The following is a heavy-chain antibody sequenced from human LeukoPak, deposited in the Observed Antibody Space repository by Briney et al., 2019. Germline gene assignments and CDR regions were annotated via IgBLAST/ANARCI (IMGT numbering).Heavy chain of an antibody. V-gene: IGHV4-39*02. CDR2: IYYSGST. J-gene: IGHJ4*02. CDR1: GGSISSSSYY. D-gene: IGHD6-19*01. Sequence: SETLSLTCTVSGGSISSSSYYWGWIRQPPGQGLEWIGSIYYSGSTYYNPSLKSGVTISVDTSKNQFSLKLSSVTAADTAVYYCARENSSGWYRTIDYWGQGTLVTVSS. CDR3: ARENSSGWYRTIDY.